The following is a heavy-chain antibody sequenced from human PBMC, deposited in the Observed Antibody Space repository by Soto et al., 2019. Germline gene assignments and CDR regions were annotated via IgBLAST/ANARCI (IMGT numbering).Heavy chain of an antibody. CDR3: ARTIVVVPGDYYYYYMDV. V-gene: IGHV2-26*01. CDR2: IFSNDEK. CDR1: GFSLSNARMG. D-gene: IGHD2-2*01. J-gene: IGHJ6*03. Sequence: QVTLKESGPVLVKPTETLTLTCTVSGFSLSNARMGVSWIRQPPGKALEWLALIFSNDEKSYSTSLKSRLTISKDTSKSQVVLTMTNMDPVDTATYYCARTIVVVPGDYYYYYMDVWGKGTTVTVSS.